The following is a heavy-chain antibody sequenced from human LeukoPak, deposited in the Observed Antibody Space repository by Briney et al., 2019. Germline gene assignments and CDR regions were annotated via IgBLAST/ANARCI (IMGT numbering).Heavy chain of an antibody. CDR3: VREDCSGGSCYSLSLTPVFHVFDI. D-gene: IGHD2-15*01. J-gene: IGHJ3*02. CDR2: ISAYNGNT. Sequence: GASVKVSFKASGYAFTSYGISWVRQAPGQGLEWMGWISAYNGNTNYAPKLQGRVTMTTDTSTSTAYMELRSLRSDDTAVYYCVREDCSGGSCYSLSLTPVFHVFDIWGQGTMVTVSS. V-gene: IGHV1-18*01. CDR1: GYAFTSYG.